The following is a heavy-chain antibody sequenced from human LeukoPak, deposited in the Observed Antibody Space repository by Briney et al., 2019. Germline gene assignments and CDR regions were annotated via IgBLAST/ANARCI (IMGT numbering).Heavy chain of an antibody. CDR3: ARQSKGLRFLGGAFGWYFDL. J-gene: IGHJ2*01. Sequence: SAALSLTCSVSGGSISSSSYYWGWIRQPPGKGLEWIGSIYYSGSTYYHPSLKSRITTSVDTSKKQFSLQLFSVTAADTAVYYCARQSKGLRFLGGAFGWYFDLWGRGTLVTVSS. D-gene: IGHD3-3*01. V-gene: IGHV4-39*01. CDR2: IYYSGST. CDR1: GGSISSSSYY.